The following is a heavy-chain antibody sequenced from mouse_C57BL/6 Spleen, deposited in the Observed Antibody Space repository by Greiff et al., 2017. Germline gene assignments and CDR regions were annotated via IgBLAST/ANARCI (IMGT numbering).Heavy chain of an antibody. CDR1: GFSLTSYG. J-gene: IGHJ4*01. CDR3: ARHAVVATRGAMDY. V-gene: IGHV2-6-1*01. D-gene: IGHD1-1*01. CDR2: IWSDGST. Sequence: QVQLKESGPGLVAPSQSLSITCTVSGFSLTSYGVHWVRQPPGKGLEWLVVIWSDGSTTYNSALKSRLSISKDNSKSQVFLKMNSLQTDDTAMYYCARHAVVATRGAMDYWGQGTSVTVSS.